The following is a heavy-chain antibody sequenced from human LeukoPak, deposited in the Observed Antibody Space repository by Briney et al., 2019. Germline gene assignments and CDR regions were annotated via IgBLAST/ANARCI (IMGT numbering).Heavy chain of an antibody. CDR1: GGPISSSF. CDR3: ARRGANRGSYSHFDV. D-gene: IGHD1-26*01. Sequence: SETLSLTCTVSGGPISSSFWSWIRQPPGKGLEWIGHIYYSGSTNYNPSLKSRVTISVDTSKNQFSLKLSSVTAADTAVYSCARRGANRGSYSHFDVGRRGTLVTVSA. V-gene: IGHV4-59*01. CDR2: IYYSGST. J-gene: IGHJ2*01.